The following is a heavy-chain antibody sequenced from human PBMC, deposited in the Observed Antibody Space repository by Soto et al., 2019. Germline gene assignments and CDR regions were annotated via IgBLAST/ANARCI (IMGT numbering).Heavy chain of an antibody. CDR1: GFTFSNAW. CDR3: TTRYFDWLLRVWFDP. Sequence: GGSLRLSCAASGFTFSNAWMSWVRQAPGKGLEWVGRIKSKTDGGTTDYAAPVKGRFTISREDSKNTLYLQMNSRKTEDTAVYYCTTRYFDWLLRVWFDPWGQGTLVTVSS. D-gene: IGHD3-9*01. CDR2: IKSKTDGGTT. V-gene: IGHV3-15*01. J-gene: IGHJ5*02.